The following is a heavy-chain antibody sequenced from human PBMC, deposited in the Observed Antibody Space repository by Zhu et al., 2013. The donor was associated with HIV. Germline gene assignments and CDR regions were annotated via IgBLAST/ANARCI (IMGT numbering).Heavy chain of an antibody. CDR2: TNPDSGGT. CDR1: GYTFTDYY. Sequence: QVQLVQSGAEVKKPGASVTISCKASGYTFTDYYIHWVRQAPGQGLEWMGWTNPDSGGTNFAQKFQGRVTMTRDTSISASYMELSSLRSDDTAVYYCARDTAATSHNWGXLDPWGQGTPGHRLF. J-gene: IGHJ5*02. CDR3: ARDTAATSHNWGXLDP. V-gene: IGHV1-2*02. D-gene: IGHD3-16*01.